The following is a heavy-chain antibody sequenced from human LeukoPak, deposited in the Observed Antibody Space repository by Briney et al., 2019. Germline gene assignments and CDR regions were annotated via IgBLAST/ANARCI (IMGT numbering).Heavy chain of an antibody. D-gene: IGHD7-27*01. V-gene: IGHV3-20*04. Sequence: AGGSLRLSCAASGFTFDDYGMTWVRQAPGKGLQWVSGINWNGDISGYADSVKGRFTISRDNAESSLYLQMNSLRAEDTAVYYCARGHWGLDYWGRGTLVTVSS. CDR2: INWNGDIS. CDR1: GFTFDDYG. J-gene: IGHJ4*02. CDR3: ARGHWGLDY.